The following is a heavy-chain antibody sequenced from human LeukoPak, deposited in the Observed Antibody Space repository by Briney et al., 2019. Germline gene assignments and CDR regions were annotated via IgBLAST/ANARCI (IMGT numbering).Heavy chain of an antibody. D-gene: IGHD6-6*01. J-gene: IGHJ5*02. CDR3: AREYSSSSRYNWFDP. CDR1: GYTFTSYY. CDR2: INPSGGST. V-gene: IGHV1-46*01. Sequence: ASVKVSCKASGYTFTSYYMHWVRQAPGQGLEWMGIINPSGGSTSYAQKFQGRVTMTRDTSTSTAYMELRSLRSDDTAVYYCAREYSSSSRYNWFDPWGQGTLVTVSS.